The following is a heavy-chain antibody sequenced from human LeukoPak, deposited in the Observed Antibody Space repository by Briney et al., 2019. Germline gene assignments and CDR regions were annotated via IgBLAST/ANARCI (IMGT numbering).Heavy chain of an antibody. CDR2: ISSSSSTI. V-gene: IGHV3-48*04. CDR3: ARDDGDYAHPVDY. D-gene: IGHD4-17*01. J-gene: IGHJ4*02. Sequence: PGGSLRLSCAASGFTFSSYSMNWVRQAPGKGLEWVSYISSSSSTIYYADSVKGRFTISRDNAKKSLYLQMNSLRAEDTAVYYCARDDGDYAHPVDYWGQGTLVTVSS. CDR1: GFTFSSYS.